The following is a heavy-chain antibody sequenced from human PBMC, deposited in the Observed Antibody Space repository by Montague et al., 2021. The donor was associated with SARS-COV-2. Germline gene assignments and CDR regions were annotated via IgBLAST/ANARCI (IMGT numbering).Heavy chain of an antibody. CDR1: GFTFSRYE. J-gene: IGHJ4*02. D-gene: IGHD3-22*01. V-gene: IGHV3-48*03. CDR2: ISNSGDTK. Sequence: SLRLSCAASGFTFSRYEMTWVRQAPGKGLEWVSYISNSGDTKYYADSVKGRFTISRDNAKNSLYLQMSSLRAEDTAVYYCARAGEDYYYDSSGFVNWGQGILVTVSS. CDR3: ARAGEDYYYDSSGFVN.